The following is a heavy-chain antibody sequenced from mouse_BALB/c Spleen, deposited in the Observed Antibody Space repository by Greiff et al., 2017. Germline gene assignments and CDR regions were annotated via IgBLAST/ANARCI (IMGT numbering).Heavy chain of an antibody. D-gene: IGHD2-14*01. Sequence: VQLKESGPELVKPGASVKVSCKASGYAFTSYNMYWVKQSHGKSLEWIGYIDPYNGGTSYNQKFKGKATLTVDKSSSTAYMHLNSLTSEDSAVYYCARGDRYDDYAMDYWGQGTSVTVSS. CDR1: GYAFTSYN. CDR3: ARGDRYDDYAMDY. J-gene: IGHJ4*01. V-gene: IGHV1S135*01. CDR2: IDPYNGGT.